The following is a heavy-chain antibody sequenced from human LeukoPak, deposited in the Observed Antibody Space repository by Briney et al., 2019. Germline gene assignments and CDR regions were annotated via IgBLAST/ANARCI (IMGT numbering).Heavy chain of an antibody. V-gene: IGHV1-69*01. Sequence: GASVKVSCKASGGTFSSYAISWVRQAPGQGLEWMGGIIPIFGTANYAQKFQGRVTITADESTSTAYMELSSLRSEDTVVYYCAAILKDYYDSSGYYHLINYYGMDVWGQGTTVTVSS. CDR3: AAILKDYYDSSGYYHLINYYGMDV. D-gene: IGHD3-22*01. CDR1: GGTFSSYA. J-gene: IGHJ6*02. CDR2: IIPIFGTA.